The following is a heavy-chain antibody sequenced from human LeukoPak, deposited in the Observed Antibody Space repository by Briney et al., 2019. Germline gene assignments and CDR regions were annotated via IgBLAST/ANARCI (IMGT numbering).Heavy chain of an antibody. J-gene: IGHJ3*02. D-gene: IGHD3-3*01. CDR1: GFTFSSYA. CDR2: ISGSGGST. CDR3: AKGLHTIFGVALDAFDI. V-gene: IGHV3-23*01. Sequence: GGSLRLSCEGYGFTFSSYAMSWVRQAPGKGLEWVSAISGSGGSTYYADSVKSRFTISRDNSKNTLYLQMNSLRAEDTAVYYCAKGLHTIFGVALDAFDIWGQGTMVTVSS.